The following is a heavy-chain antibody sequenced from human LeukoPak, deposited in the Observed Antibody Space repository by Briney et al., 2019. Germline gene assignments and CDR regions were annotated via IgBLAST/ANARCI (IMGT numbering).Heavy chain of an antibody. V-gene: IGHV4-59*01. J-gene: IGHJ4*02. CDR2: IYYSGST. CDR3: ARAGLGYDFWEGYFDY. Sequence: PSETLSLTCTVSGGSMSSYYWTWIRQPAGKGLEWIGYIYYSGSTNYNPPLKSRVTISVDTSKNQFSLKLSSVTAADTAVYYCARAGLGYDFWEGYFDYWGQGTLVTVSS. D-gene: IGHD3-3*01. CDR1: GGSMSSYY.